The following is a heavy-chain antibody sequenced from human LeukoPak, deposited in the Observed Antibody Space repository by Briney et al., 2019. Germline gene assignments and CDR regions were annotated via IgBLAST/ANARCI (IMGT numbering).Heavy chain of an antibody. CDR3: AKRASDAGTSLYYLDY. V-gene: IGHV3-33*06. Sequence: GGSLRLSCAASGFTFSNYGMHWVRQAPGKGLEWAAVINYDGTKKCYAESVRGRFTISRDTAKITVYLQKKSLRAEDTAVYYCAKRASDAGTSLYYLDYWGQGSLVAVSS. CDR1: GFTFSNYG. J-gene: IGHJ4*02. CDR2: INYDGTKK. D-gene: IGHD3-10*01.